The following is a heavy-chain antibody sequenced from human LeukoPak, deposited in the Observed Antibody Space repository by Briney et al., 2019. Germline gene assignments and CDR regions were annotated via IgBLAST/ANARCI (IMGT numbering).Heavy chain of an antibody. D-gene: IGHD3-3*01. CDR3: ATEVLRFLEWLGGYETKNYHYYYMDV. V-gene: IGHV1-69*13. J-gene: IGHJ6*03. CDR2: IIPIFGTA. CDR1: GGTFSSYA. Sequence: SVKVSCKASGGTFSSYAISWVRQAPGQGLEWMGGIIPIFGTANYAQKFQGRVTITADESTSTAYIELSSLRSEDTAVYYCATEVLRFLEWLGGYETKNYHYYYMDVWGKGTTVTVSS.